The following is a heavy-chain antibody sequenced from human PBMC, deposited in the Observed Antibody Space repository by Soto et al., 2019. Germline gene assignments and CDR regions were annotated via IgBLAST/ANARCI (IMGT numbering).Heavy chain of an antibody. V-gene: IGHV3-30*03. D-gene: IGHD3-10*01. Sequence: QVQLVESGGGVVQPGRSLRLSCAASGLAFSSYGMHWVRQAPGKGLEWVSLISYDASNKYYADSVKGRFTISRDNSKNTLYQQMNSLRPNDMAVYYCGTYGSIFDHWGQGTLVTVSS. J-gene: IGHJ4*02. CDR3: GTYGSIFDH. CDR1: GLAFSSYG. CDR2: ISYDASNK.